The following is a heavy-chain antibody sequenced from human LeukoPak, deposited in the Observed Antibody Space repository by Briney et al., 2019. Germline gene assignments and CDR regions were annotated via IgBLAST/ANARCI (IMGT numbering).Heavy chain of an antibody. CDR3: ARGQRDSSGYAFDI. V-gene: IGHV4-34*01. J-gene: IGHJ3*02. CDR2: INHSGST. Sequence: SETLSLTCAVYGGSFSGYYWSWIRQPPGKGLEWIGEINHSGSTSYNPSLKSRVTISVDTSKNQFSLKLSSVTAADTAVYYCARGQRDSSGYAFDIWGQGTMVTVSS. D-gene: IGHD3-22*01. CDR1: GGSFSGYY.